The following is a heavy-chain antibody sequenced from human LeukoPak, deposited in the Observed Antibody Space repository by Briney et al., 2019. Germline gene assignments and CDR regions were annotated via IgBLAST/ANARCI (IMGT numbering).Heavy chain of an antibody. CDR1: GFTFSRFW. J-gene: IGHJ4*02. CDR2: INTDGSNT. Sequence: GGSLRLSCAAFGFTFSRFWMHWVRQAPGKGLVWVSRINTDGSNTIYADSVKGRFTISRDNAKNTLYLQMNSLRAEDTAVYYCARDQSIAGPTTADYWGQGTLVTVSS. D-gene: IGHD1-26*01. V-gene: IGHV3-74*01. CDR3: ARDQSIAGPTTADY.